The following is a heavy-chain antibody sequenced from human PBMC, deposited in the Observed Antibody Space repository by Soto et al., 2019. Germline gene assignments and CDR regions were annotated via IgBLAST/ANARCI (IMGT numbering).Heavy chain of an antibody. CDR1: GFTFSSYA. CDR3: ARGDRVGSGSTARYYYSGLDV. CDR2: VSDGGGMT. J-gene: IGHJ6*02. V-gene: IGHV3-23*01. Sequence: DVQLLESGGHLVQPGGSLRRSCAASGFTFSSYAMSWVRQATGKGLDWVSSVSDGGGMTDYSDSVKGRFTISRDNSNNALSLQMNSLRIEDTALYYCARGDRVGSGSTARYYYSGLDVWGQGATVTVS. D-gene: IGHD3-10*01.